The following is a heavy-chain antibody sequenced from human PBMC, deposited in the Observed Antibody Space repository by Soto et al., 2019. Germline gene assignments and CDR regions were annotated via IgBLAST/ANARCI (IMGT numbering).Heavy chain of an antibody. V-gene: IGHV3-30-3*01. Sequence: XGSLRLSCAAAGFTFSNYAIHWVRQAPGKGLEWVAVISYDGSNKYYADSVRGRFTISRDNSKIALYLQMNSLRTEDTAVYYCARDQSYTLAQYFYYYGMDAWGQGTTVTVS. CDR1: GFTFSNYA. J-gene: IGHJ6*02. CDR2: ISYDGSNK. D-gene: IGHD1-26*01. CDR3: ARDQSYTLAQYFYYYGMDA.